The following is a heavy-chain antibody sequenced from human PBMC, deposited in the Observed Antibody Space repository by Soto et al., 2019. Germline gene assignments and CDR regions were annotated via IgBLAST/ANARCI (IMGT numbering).Heavy chain of an antibody. V-gene: IGHV4-30-4*01. D-gene: IGHD3-22*01. CDR3: ARAPSPASYYYDSSGHY. J-gene: IGHJ4*02. CDR1: GGSISSGDYY. Sequence: SETLSLTCTVSGGSISSGDYYWSWIRQPPGKGLEWIGYIYYSGSTYYNPSLKSRVTISVDTSKNQFSLKLSSVTAADTAVYYCARAPSPASYYYDSSGHYWGQGTLVTVSS. CDR2: IYYSGST.